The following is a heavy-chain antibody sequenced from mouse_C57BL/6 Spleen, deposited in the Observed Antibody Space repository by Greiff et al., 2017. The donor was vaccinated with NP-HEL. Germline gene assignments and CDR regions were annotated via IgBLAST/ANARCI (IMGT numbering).Heavy chain of an antibody. Sequence: QVQLQQPGAELVRPGSSVKLSCKASGYTFTSYWMDWVKQRPGQGLEWIGNIYPSDSDTHYNQKFKDKATLTVDKSSSTAYMQLSSLTSEDSAVYCCARAYYDYDGGFAYWGQGTLVTVSA. CDR2: IYPSDSDT. CDR3: ARAYYDYDGGFAY. D-gene: IGHD2-4*01. V-gene: IGHV1-61*01. CDR1: GYTFTSYW. J-gene: IGHJ3*01.